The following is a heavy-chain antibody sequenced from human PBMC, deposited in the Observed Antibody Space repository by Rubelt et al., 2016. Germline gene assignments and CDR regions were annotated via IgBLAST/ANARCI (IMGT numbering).Heavy chain of an antibody. CDR3: ARGTRTTDY. J-gene: IGHJ4*02. D-gene: IGHD1/OR15-1a*01. CDR2: ISAYNGST. Sequence: GWISAYNGSTNYAQKLQGRVTMTTDTSTSTAYMELRSLRSDDTAVYYCARGTRTTDYWGQGTLVTVSS. V-gene: IGHV1-18*01.